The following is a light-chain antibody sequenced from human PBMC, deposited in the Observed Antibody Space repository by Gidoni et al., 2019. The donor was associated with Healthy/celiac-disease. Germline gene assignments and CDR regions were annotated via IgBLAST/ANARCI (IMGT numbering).Light chain of an antibody. J-gene: IGKJ1*01. CDR1: QSISSY. CDR2: AAS. Sequence: DIQMTQSPSSLSASVGDRVTITCRASQSISSYLNWYQQKPGKAPKLLIYAASSLQSVVPSRFSGSGSGTDFTLTISSLQPEDFATYYCQQSYSTLTWTFXQXTKVEIK. CDR3: QQSYSTLTWT. V-gene: IGKV1-39*01.